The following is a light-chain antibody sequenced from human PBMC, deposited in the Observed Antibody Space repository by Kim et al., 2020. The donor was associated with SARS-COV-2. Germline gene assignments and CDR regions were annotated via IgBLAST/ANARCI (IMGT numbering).Light chain of an antibody. CDR3: QVWDRDNDDYV. CDR2: YDS. V-gene: IGLV3-21*04. Sequence: APGTTATVTCGGHKCGVKSVHWYQQKPGQAPVLVISYDSARPSGIPERFSGSNSGTMATLTIYGVEAGDEADYYCQVWDRDNDDYVFGTGTKVTVL. CDR1: KCGVKS. J-gene: IGLJ1*01.